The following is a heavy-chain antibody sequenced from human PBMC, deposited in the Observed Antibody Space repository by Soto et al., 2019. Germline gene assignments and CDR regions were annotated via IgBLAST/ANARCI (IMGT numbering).Heavy chain of an antibody. J-gene: IGHJ5*02. D-gene: IGHD4-17*01. Sequence: SETLSLTCTVFGGSVSIGDYLWSWIRQRPGKGLEWIGYIHDSGNTYYNPSLKSRVTTSLDTSKNQFSLKVTSMTAADTAVYFCARARGGDSGDYASLFDRWGQGNLVTVSS. CDR3: ARARGGDSGDYASLFDR. CDR1: GGSVSIGDYL. V-gene: IGHV4-30-4*01. CDR2: IHDSGNT.